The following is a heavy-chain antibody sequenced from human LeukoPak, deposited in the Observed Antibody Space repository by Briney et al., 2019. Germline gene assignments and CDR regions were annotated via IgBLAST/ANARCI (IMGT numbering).Heavy chain of an antibody. J-gene: IGHJ4*02. D-gene: IGHD3-10*01. CDR1: GGSIRSYY. Sequence: SETLSLTCTVSGGSIRSYYWSWIRQPPGKGLEWIGYIYYSGSTNYNPSLKSRVTISVDTSKNQLSLKLSSVTAADTAVYYCARGGFFLDYWGQGNLVTVSS. V-gene: IGHV4-59*01. CDR2: IYYSGST. CDR3: ARGGFFLDY.